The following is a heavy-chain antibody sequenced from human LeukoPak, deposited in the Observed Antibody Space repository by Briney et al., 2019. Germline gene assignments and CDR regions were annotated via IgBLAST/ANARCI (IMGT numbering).Heavy chain of an antibody. CDR2: ISWNSGSI. CDR3: ARGRSGGQLLY. Sequence: GGSLRLSCAASGFTLSRYWMTWVRQAPGKGLEWVPGISWNSGSIGYADSVKGRFTISRDNAKNSLYLQMNSLRAEDMALYYCARGRSGGQLLYWGQGTLVTVSS. CDR1: GFTLSRYW. J-gene: IGHJ4*02. D-gene: IGHD2-15*01. V-gene: IGHV3-9*03.